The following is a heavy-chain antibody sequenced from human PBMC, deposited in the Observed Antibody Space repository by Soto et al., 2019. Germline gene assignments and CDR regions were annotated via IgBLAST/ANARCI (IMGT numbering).Heavy chain of an antibody. CDR3: ARVYSSHYYFDY. CDR2: IYYSGST. V-gene: IGHV4-31*03. CDR1: AGSISTGCYY. J-gene: IGHJ4*02. Sequence: PSETLSLTCTVSAGSISTGCYYWSWIRQHPGEGLEWIGFIYYSGSTYYNPSLKSRLAISLDASKEQFSLKLTSVTAADTAVYYCARVYSSHYYFDYWGQGTQVTFSS. D-gene: IGHD6-13*01.